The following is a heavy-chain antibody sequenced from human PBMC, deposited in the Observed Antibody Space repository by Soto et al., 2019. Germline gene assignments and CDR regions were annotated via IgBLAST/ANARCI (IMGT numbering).Heavy chain of an antibody. V-gene: IGHV4-59*08. CDR1: GGSISSYY. J-gene: IGHJ4*02. D-gene: IGHD4-17*01. CDR2: IYYSGST. CDR3: ARHHGGTATVSNFDY. Sequence: PSETLSLSCTVSGGSISSYYWSWIRQPPGRGLEWIGYIYYSGSTNYNPSLKSRVTISVDTSKNQFSLKLSSVTAADTAVYYCARHHGGTATVSNFDYWGQGTLVTVSS.